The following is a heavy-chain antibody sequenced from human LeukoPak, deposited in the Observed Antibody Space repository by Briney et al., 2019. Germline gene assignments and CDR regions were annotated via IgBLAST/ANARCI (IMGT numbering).Heavy chain of an antibody. D-gene: IGHD3-22*01. CDR2: IYYSGST. Sequence: SETLSLTCTVSGGSISSSSYYWGWIRQPPGKGLEWIGSIYYSGSTYYNPSLKSRVTIPVDTSKNQFSLKLSSVTAADTAVYYCARRLYYGKTFDYWGQGTLVTVSS. J-gene: IGHJ4*02. CDR1: GGSISSSSYY. CDR3: ARRLYYGKTFDY. V-gene: IGHV4-39*01.